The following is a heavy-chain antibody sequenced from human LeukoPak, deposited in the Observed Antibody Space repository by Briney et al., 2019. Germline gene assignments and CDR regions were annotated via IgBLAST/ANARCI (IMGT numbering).Heavy chain of an antibody. V-gene: IGHV4-59*01. CDR1: GGSISGYY. Sequence: PSETLSLTCTVSGGSISGYYWSWIRQPPGKGLEWIGYIYYSGSTNYNPSLKSRVTISVDTSKNQFSLKLSSVTAADTAVYYCARGWAAAGTGYFDYWGQGTLVTVSS. D-gene: IGHD6-13*01. CDR2: IYYSGST. J-gene: IGHJ4*02. CDR3: ARGWAAAGTGYFDY.